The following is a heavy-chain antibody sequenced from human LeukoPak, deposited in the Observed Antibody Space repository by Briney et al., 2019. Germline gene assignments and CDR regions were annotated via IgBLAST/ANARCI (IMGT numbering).Heavy chain of an antibody. J-gene: IGHJ6*03. CDR2: IGGRTSTT. V-gene: IGHV3-48*02. CDR3: ARDRVYYMDV. Sequence: GGSLRLSCAASGFTFSDYNMTWVRQAPGQGLEWLSHIGGRTSTTYYADSVKGRFTISRDNAKNSLYLQMNGLSDEDTAVYYCARDRVYYMDVWGKGTTVTVSS. CDR1: GFTFSDYN.